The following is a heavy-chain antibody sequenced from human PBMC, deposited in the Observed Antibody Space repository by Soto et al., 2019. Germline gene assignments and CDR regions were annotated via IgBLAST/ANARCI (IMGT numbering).Heavy chain of an antibody. CDR3: ARDDGSSSWDY. V-gene: IGHV3-53*01. D-gene: IGHD6-13*01. J-gene: IGHJ4*02. Sequence: EVQLVESGGGLIQPGGSLRLSCAASGFTVSSNYMSWVRQAPGKGLERVSVIYSGGSTYYADSVKGRFTISRDNSNNTLYLQMNSLRVEDTAVYYCARDDGSSSWDYWGQGTLVTVSS. CDR2: IYSGGST. CDR1: GFTVSSNY.